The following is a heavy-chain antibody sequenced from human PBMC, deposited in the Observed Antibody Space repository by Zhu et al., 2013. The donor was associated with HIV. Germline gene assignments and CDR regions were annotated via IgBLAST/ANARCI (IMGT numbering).Heavy chain of an antibody. CDR1: GGTLSSYA. CDR2: IIPIFGTA. V-gene: IGHV1-69*01. Sequence: QVQLVQSGAEVKKPGSSVKVSCKASGGTLSSYAISWVRQAPGQGLEWMGGIIPIFGTANYAQKFQGRVTITADESTSTAYMELSSLRSEDTAVYYCARRGRLGSGWNPSYYYYGMDVWGQGTTGHRLL. CDR3: ARRGRLGSGWNPSYYYYGMDV. D-gene: IGHD6-19*01. J-gene: IGHJ6*02.